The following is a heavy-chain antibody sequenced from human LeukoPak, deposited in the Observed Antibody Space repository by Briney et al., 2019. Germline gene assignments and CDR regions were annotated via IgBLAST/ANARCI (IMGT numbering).Heavy chain of an antibody. D-gene: IGHD3-3*01. CDR3: ARDASNIDFAPYFYYMDA. V-gene: IGHV3-21*01. CDR2: IGRSSQYI. CDR1: GFTLSLYS. Sequence: PGGSLRLSCTASGFTLSLYSMHWVRQAPGKGLEWVPSIGRSSQYIYYGDSVRGRFTISRDNAKNSLYLDMNSPRAEDTAVYYCARDASNIDFAPYFYYMDAWGKGTTVTVSS. J-gene: IGHJ6*03.